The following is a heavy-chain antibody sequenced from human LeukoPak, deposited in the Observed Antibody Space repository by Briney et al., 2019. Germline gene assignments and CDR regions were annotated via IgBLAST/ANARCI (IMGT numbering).Heavy chain of an antibody. CDR3: ARQMTSTRLFDS. D-gene: IGHD5/OR15-5a*01. CDR2: IGSDGSKK. Sequence: GGSLRLSRVASGFMFSDHAFHWVRQSPDKGLEWVALIGSDGSKKYYADSVQGRFTVSRENSKNTLFLQMNTLRADDTAVYFCARQMTSTRLFDSWGQGTLVTVSS. V-gene: IGHV3-30*04. J-gene: IGHJ4*02. CDR1: GFMFSDHA.